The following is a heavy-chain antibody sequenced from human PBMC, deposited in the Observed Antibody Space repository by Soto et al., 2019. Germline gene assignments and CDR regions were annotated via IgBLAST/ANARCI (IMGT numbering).Heavy chain of an antibody. J-gene: IGHJ4*02. CDR2: MSYDVRNE. D-gene: IGHD3-10*01. CDR3: ARDRYYYGSGRDYDGEGNYFEH. CDR1: GFTSSNHG. V-gene: IGHV3-30*03. Sequence: GGSLRLSCVVSGFTSSNHGMHWARQAPGKGQERITVMSYDVRNESYADSVHGRFTISRDSSKNTLYLQMNILQPEDTAVYYRARDRYYYGSGRDYDGEGNYFEHWGEGTQDSVTS.